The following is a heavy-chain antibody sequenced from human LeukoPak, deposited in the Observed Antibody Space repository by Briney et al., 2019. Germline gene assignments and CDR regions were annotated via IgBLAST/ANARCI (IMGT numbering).Heavy chain of an antibody. Sequence: ASVKVSCKASGYTFTGYYMHWVRQAPGQGLEWMGWINPNSGGTNYAQKFQGRVTMTRDTSISTAYMELSRLRSDDTAVYYCARWPGVGVYDYYYYMDVWGKGTTVTVSS. CDR2: INPNSGGT. CDR3: ARWPGVGVYDYYYYMDV. J-gene: IGHJ6*03. V-gene: IGHV1-2*02. D-gene: IGHD3-10*01. CDR1: GYTFTGYY.